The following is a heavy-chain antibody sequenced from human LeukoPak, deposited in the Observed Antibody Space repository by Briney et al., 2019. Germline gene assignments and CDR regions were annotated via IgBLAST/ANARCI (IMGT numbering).Heavy chain of an antibody. D-gene: IGHD1-26*01. CDR1: GFTFSSYA. J-gene: IGHJ4*02. V-gene: IGHV3-23*01. CDR3: ARHTLPVGAEYGSFFDY. Sequence: GGSLRLSCAASGFTFSSYAMSWVRQAPGKGLEWVSAISGSGGSTYYADSVKGRFTISRDNSKNTLYLQMNSLRAEDTAVYYCARHTLPVGAEYGSFFDYRGQGTLVTVSS. CDR2: ISGSGGST.